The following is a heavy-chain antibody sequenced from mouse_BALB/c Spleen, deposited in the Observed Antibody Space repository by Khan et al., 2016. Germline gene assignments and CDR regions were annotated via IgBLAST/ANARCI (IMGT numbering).Heavy chain of an antibody. D-gene: IGHD2-13*01. V-gene: IGHV9-3-1*01. J-gene: IGHJ3*01. CDR3: AIGGDYGGFAS. CDR2: INTYTGDS. CDR1: GYTFTNYG. Sequence: QIQLVQSRPELKKPGETVTISCKASGYTFTNYGMNWVKQAPGKGLKWMGWINTYTGDSTYADDFTGRFAISLQTSASTAYLQINNLKNEDTAAYFCAIGGDYGGFASGGQGTRVTVSA.